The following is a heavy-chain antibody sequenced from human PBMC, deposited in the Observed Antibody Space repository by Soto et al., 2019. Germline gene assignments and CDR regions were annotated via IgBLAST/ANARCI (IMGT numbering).Heavy chain of an antibody. CDR3: VRHAQWIIRAY. D-gene: IGHD5-12*01. V-gene: IGHV4-34*01. CDR2: INHSGST. Sequence: PSETLSLTCAVYGGSFSGYYWSWIRQPPGKGLEWIGEINHSGSTNYNPSLKSRVTISVDTSKNQFSLKLSSVTAADTAVYYCVRHAQWIIRAYWGQGSLVTAPQ. CDR1: GGSFSGYY. J-gene: IGHJ4*02.